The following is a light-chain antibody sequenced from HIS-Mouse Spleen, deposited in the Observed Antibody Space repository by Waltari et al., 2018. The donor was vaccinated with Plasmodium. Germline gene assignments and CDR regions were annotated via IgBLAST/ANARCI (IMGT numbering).Light chain of an antibody. V-gene: IGLV3-27*01. CDR1: VLANKY. Sequence: SYALTQPSSVSVSPGQTARITCPGDVLANKYARWFQQKPGQAPVLVIYKDSERPSGIPERFSGSSSGTTVTLTISGAQVEDEADYYCYSAADNNLVFGGGTKLTVL. CDR2: KDS. CDR3: YSAADNNLV. J-gene: IGLJ3*02.